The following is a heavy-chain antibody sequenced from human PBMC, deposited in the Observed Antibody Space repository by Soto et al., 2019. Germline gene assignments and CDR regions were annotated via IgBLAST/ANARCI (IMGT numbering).Heavy chain of an antibody. J-gene: IGHJ4*02. CDR1: GFTFITYW. D-gene: IGHD3-16*01. V-gene: IGHV3-7*01. CDR2: IKSDGSEI. CDR3: ARDAMRGGDLDN. Sequence: GGSLRLSCAASGFTFITYWMSWVRQAPGKGLEWVANIKSDGSEIYSVDSVRGRFTISRDNAKNSLYLQMNSLRPEDTAVYYCARDAMRGGDLDNWGQGTLVTVSS.